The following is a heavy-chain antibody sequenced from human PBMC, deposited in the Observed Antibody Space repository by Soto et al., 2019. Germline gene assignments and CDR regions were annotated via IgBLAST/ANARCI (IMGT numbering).Heavy chain of an antibody. CDR2: IHSDGSST. CDR3: ARGDRGAFDL. Sequence: EVQLVESGGGLVRPGGSLRLSCAASGFTFSYYWMHWVRQAPGKGLVWVSRIHSDGSSTTYADFVKGRFIISRDNARNTVDLQMNSVGVEDTAVYYCARGDRGAFDLWGHGTVVTVSS. J-gene: IGHJ3*01. CDR1: GFTFSYYW. D-gene: IGHD1-26*01. V-gene: IGHV3-74*01.